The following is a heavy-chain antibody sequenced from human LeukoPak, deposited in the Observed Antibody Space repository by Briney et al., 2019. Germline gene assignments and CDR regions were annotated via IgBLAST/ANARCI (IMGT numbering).Heavy chain of an antibody. D-gene: IGHD3-9*01. CDR3: AGSLRYFDWLPHPYYFDY. Sequence: SETLSLTCTVSGGSISSYYWSWIRQPPGKGLEWIGYIYYSGSTNYNPSLKSRVTISVDTSKNQFSLKLSSVTAADTAVYYCAGSLRYFDWLPHPYYFDYWGQGTLVTVSS. CDR1: GGSISSYY. V-gene: IGHV4-59*08. J-gene: IGHJ4*02. CDR2: IYYSGST.